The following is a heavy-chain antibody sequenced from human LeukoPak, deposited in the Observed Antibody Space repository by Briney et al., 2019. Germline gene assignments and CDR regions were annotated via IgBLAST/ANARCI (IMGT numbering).Heavy chain of an antibody. Sequence: SETLSLTCAVSGYSISSGYYWGWIRQPPGKVLEWIGSIYHSGSTYYNPSLKSRVTISVDTPKNQFPLKLSSVTAADTAVYYCARHPMQVGATQGYWGQGTLVTVSS. V-gene: IGHV4-38-2*01. CDR1: GYSISSGYY. CDR2: IYHSGST. J-gene: IGHJ4*02. CDR3: ARHPMQVGATQGY. D-gene: IGHD1-26*01.